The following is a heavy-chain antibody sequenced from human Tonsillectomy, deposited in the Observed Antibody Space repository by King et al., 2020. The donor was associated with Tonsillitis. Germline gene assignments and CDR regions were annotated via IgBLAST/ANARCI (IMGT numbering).Heavy chain of an antibody. CDR1: GYTFTSYG. D-gene: IGHD1-14*01. V-gene: IGHV1-18*01. Sequence: QLVQSGGEVKKPGASVKVSCKASGYTFTSYGISWVRQAPGQGLEWMGWISAHNGNTNYAQKLQGRVTMTTDTSTSTAYMELRSLRSDDTAVYYCARDFGIIFAGGSDCWGQGTLVTVSS. J-gene: IGHJ4*02. CDR3: ARDFGIIFAGGSDC. CDR2: ISAHNGNT.